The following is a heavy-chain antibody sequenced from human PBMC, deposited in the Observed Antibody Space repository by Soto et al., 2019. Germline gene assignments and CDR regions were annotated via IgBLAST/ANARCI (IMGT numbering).Heavy chain of an antibody. CDR1: GGSLSGYY. CDR3: ARGQEGVVATH. J-gene: IGHJ4*02. Sequence: QVQLQQWGAGLLKPSETLSLKCAVTGGSLSGYYWSWIRQPPGKGLEWIGEVKDGGHTNYSQSLRGRVPLSSDTTNHHFSLRRNSVTAADTGVYYCARGQEGVVATHWDQGSLVTVSS. CDR2: VKDGGHT. D-gene: IGHD5-12*01. V-gene: IGHV4-34*01.